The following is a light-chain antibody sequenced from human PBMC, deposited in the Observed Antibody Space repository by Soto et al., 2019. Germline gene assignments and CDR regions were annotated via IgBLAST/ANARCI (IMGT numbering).Light chain of an antibody. Sequence: EVVLTQSPATLSLSPGERATLSCRASQSVRSSFLAWYQQKPGQAPRLLIYAASSRATGIPDRFSGSGSGTDFTLTISRLEPEDFAVYYCHQYASSPRGTFGQGTKVDIK. V-gene: IGKV3-20*01. CDR2: AAS. J-gene: IGKJ1*01. CDR3: HQYASSPRGT. CDR1: QSVRSSF.